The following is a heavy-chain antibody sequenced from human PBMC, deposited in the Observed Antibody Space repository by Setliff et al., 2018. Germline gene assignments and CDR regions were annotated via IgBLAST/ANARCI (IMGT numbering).Heavy chain of an antibody. CDR2: IYYSGST. D-gene: IGHD3-16*01. V-gene: IGHV4-31*03. Sequence: SETLSLTCTVSGGSISSGAYHWSWIRQHPGKGLEWIGYIYYSGSTYYNPSLKSRLTLSVDTSNNQFSLKLTSVTAADTAVYYCARDRLTAPYYFDYWGPETLLVTVSS. CDR3: ARDRLTAPYYFDY. CDR1: GGSISSGAYH. J-gene: IGHJ4*03.